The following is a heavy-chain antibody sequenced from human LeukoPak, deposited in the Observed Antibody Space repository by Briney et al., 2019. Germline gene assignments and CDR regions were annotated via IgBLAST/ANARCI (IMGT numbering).Heavy chain of an antibody. Sequence: GGSLRLSCAASGFTFSSYWISSVRQAPGKGLEWVANIMQDGSEKYYVDSVKGRFTISRDNAKNSLYLQMNSLRAEDTAVYYCARDDCSSISCYHNWFDPWGQGTLVTVSS. J-gene: IGHJ5*02. CDR2: IMQDGSEK. V-gene: IGHV3-7*01. CDR3: ARDDCSSISCYHNWFDP. CDR1: GFTFSSYW. D-gene: IGHD2-2*01.